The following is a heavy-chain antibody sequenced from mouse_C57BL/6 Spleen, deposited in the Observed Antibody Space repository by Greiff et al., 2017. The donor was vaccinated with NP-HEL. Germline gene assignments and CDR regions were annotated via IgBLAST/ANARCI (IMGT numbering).Heavy chain of an antibody. CDR2: INPYNGGT. CDR1: GYTFTDYY. J-gene: IGHJ2*01. D-gene: IGHD2-5*01. V-gene: IGHV1-19*01. CDR3: ARSDSNYPLDY. Sequence: VQLQQSGPVLVKPGASVKMSCKASGYTFTDYYMNWVKQSHGKSLEWIGVINPYNGGTSYNQKFKGKATLTVDKSSSTAYMELNSLTSEDSAVYYCARSDSNYPLDYWGQGTTLTVSS.